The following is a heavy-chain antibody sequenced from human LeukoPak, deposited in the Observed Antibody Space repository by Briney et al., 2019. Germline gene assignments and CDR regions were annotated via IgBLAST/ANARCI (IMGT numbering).Heavy chain of an antibody. D-gene: IGHD5-12*01. J-gene: IGHJ4*02. V-gene: IGHV4-39*07. CDR1: GGSISNYY. CDR2: TYYSEST. Sequence: TSETLSLTCSVSGGSISNYYWGWIRQPPGKGLEWIGSTYYSESTYYNPSLKSRVTISVDTSKNQFSLRLSSVTAADTAVYYCARDLGYSGSLGGQGTRVTVSS. CDR3: ARDLGYSGSL.